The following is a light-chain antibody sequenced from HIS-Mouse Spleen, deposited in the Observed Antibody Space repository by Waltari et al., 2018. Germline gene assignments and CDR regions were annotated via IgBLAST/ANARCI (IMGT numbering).Light chain of an antibody. Sequence: QSALTQPRSVSGSPGQSVTISCTGTSRDVCGYQCVSGYQPHPGKAPKLMISAVSKRPSGVPDRFSGSKSGNTASLTISGLQAEDEADYYCCSYAGSYTLVFGGGTKLTVL. J-gene: IGLJ2*01. CDR2: AVS. V-gene: IGLV2-11*01. CDR1: SRDVCGYQC. CDR3: CSYAGSYTLV.